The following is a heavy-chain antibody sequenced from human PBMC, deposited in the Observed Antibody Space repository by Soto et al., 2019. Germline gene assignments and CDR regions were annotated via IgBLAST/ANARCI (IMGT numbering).Heavy chain of an antibody. Sequence: PSETLSLTCAVSGFSISSAYYWGWVRQPPGKGLEWIGSIYYSGGTHYNPSLKSRVTISLDRSKNQFSLKLSSVTAADTAVYYCAQTAGGGFCSSSTCSLLNWFDPWGQGILVTVSS. D-gene: IGHD2-2*01. CDR3: AQTAGGGFCSSSTCSLLNWFDP. CDR1: GFSISSAYY. J-gene: IGHJ5*02. V-gene: IGHV4-38-2*01. CDR2: IYYSGGT.